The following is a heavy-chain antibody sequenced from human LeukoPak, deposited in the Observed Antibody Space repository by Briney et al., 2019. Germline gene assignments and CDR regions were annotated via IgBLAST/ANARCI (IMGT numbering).Heavy chain of an antibody. Sequence: GGSLRLSCAASGFTVSGNYMSWVRQTPGKGLEWVSVIYSGGRTYYADSVKDRFTISRDNSKNTLYLQMNSLRAEDTAVYYCASDRKGLDAFDIWGQGTMVTVSS. CDR2: IYSGGRT. CDR3: ASDRKGLDAFDI. V-gene: IGHV3-53*01. J-gene: IGHJ3*02. CDR1: GFTVSGNY.